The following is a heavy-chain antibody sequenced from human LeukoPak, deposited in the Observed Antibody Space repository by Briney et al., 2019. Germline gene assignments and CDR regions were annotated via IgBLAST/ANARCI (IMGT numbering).Heavy chain of an antibody. CDR3: ARGGTTGFPYHYYRMEV. V-gene: IGHV4-59*01. J-gene: IGHJ6*02. Sequence: SETLSLTCTVSGGSISSYYWSWIRQPPGKGLEWIGYIYYSGSTNYNPSLKSRVTISVDTSKNQFSLKLSSVTAADTAVYYCARGGTTGFPYHYYRMEVRGQGTTVTVSS. CDR2: IYYSGST. D-gene: IGHD4-4*01. CDR1: GGSISSYY.